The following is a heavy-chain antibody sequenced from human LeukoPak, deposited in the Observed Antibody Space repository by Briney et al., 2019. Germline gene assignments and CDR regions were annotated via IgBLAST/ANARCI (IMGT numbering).Heavy chain of an antibody. Sequence: GGSLRLSCAASGFTFSSYTMSWVRGAPGKGLEWVSSISSSINYIYHADSVKGRFTISRDDAQNSVYLQMNSLKDEDTAVYYCARSRTSSPYDKNLNFWGQGTLVIVSA. CDR3: ARSRTSSPYDKNLNF. J-gene: IGHJ4*02. V-gene: IGHV3-21*01. CDR2: ISSSINYI. CDR1: GFTFSSYT. D-gene: IGHD1-14*01.